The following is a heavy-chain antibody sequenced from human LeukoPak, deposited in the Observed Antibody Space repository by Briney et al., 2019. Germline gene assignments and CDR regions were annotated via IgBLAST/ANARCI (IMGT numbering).Heavy chain of an antibody. CDR1: GYTFTSYY. CDR3: ARDLAAAGTFDP. V-gene: IGHV1-46*01. CDR2: INPSGGST. D-gene: IGHD6-13*01. Sequence: ASVKVSCKASGYTFTSYYMHWVRQAPGQGLEWMGIINPSGGSTSYAQKFQGRVTMTTDTSTSTAYMELRSLRSDDTAVYYCARDLAAAGTFDPWGQGTLVTVSS. J-gene: IGHJ5*02.